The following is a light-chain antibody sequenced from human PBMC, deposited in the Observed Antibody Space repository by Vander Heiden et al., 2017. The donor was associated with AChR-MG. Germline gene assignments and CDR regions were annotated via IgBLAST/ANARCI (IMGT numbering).Light chain of an antibody. Sequence: AAVCLGAPINLTCTLSSGHSSYAVAWHQQQPEKGPRYLIKVNSDGSHTKGDGIPDRFSGSSSGAERYLTISSLQSEDEADYYCQTWGTGIHVVFGGGTKLTVL. CDR2: VNSDGSH. CDR3: QTWGTGIHVV. J-gene: IGLJ2*01. V-gene: IGLV4-69*01. CDR1: SGHSSYA.